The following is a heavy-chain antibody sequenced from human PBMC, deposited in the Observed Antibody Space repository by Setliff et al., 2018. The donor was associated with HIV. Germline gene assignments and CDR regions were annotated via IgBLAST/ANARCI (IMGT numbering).Heavy chain of an antibody. D-gene: IGHD6-19*01. J-gene: IGHJ5*02. CDR1: GGTFSRSV. Sequence: ASVKVSCKASGGTFSRSVFSWVRQAPGQRLEWMGWLNAGDGDSGPSQEFRGRVIFTRDTSATTAYMELSSLRSEDTAVYYCARDVGSVWHNWFDPWGQGTLVTVSS. V-gene: IGHV1-3*01. CDR3: ARDVGSVWHNWFDP. CDR2: LNAGDGDS.